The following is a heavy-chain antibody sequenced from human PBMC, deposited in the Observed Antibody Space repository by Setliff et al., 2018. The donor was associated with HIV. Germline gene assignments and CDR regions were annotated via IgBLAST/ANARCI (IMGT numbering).Heavy chain of an antibody. J-gene: IGHJ6*02. CDR3: ARLYPSQGAHPHYYSYGMDV. V-gene: IGHV1-69*13. Sequence: GASVKVSCKASGGTFSSYAISWVRQAPGQGLEWMGGIIPILGTTNCAQNFQGRLTITADESTNTAYMELSSLTTEDTAVYYCARLYPSQGAHPHYYSYGMDVWGQGTTVTVSS. CDR1: GGTFSSYA. CDR2: IIPILGTT.